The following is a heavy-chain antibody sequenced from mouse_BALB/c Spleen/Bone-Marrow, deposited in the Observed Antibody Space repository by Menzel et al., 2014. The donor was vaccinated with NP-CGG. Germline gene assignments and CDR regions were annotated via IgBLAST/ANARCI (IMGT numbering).Heavy chain of an antibody. CDR1: GYNFTSYW. CDR2: IDPTDNYI. D-gene: IGHD2-3*01. J-gene: IGHJ1*01. CDR3: ARSRELDDYWYFDV. V-gene: IGHV1-69*02. Sequence: QVQLQQSGAELVKPGASVRLSCKASGYNFTSYWMNWVKQRPGQGLEWIGEIDPTDNYINYNQKVKGKGTLTVDKSSSTAYMQLSSLTSEDAAVYYCARSRELDDYWYFDVWGAGTTVTVSS.